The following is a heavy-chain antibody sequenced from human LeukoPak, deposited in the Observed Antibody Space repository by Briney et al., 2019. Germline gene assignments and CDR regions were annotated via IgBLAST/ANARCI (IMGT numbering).Heavy chain of an antibody. CDR2: ISGSGGST. Sequence: GGSLRLSCAASGFTFSSYAMSWVRQAPGKGLEWVSAISGSGGSTYYADSVKGRFTISRDNSKNTLYLQMNSLRAEDTAVYYRAKDLSGWSKRPNDYWGQGTLVTVSS. CDR1: GFTFSSYA. J-gene: IGHJ4*02. CDR3: AKDLSGWSKRPNDY. V-gene: IGHV3-23*01. D-gene: IGHD6-19*01.